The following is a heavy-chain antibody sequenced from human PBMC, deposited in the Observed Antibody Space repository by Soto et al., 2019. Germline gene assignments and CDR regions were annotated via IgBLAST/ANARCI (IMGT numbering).Heavy chain of an antibody. J-gene: IGHJ6*02. D-gene: IGHD4-17*01. Sequence: ASETLSLTCTVSGGSISSSSYYWGWIRQPPGKGLEWIGSIYYSGSTYYNPSLKSRVTISVDTSKNQFSLKLSSVTAADTAVYYCARAVTTGMDVWGQGTTVTVSS. CDR1: GGSISSSSYY. V-gene: IGHV4-39*01. CDR2: IYYSGST. CDR3: ARAVTTGMDV.